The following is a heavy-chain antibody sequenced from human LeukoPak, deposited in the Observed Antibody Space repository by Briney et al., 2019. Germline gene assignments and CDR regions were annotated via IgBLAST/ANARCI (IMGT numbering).Heavy chain of an antibody. CDR1: GLTFSSYE. D-gene: IGHD6-13*01. CDR3: IPPAAGLRRTISTEYFQH. J-gene: IGHJ1*01. CDR2: ISSSGETI. Sequence: GGSLRLSCAAAGLTFSSYEMYWVRQAPGKGLEGGSYISSSGETIYYADSVKGRFTISRDNANKSLYLRMSSLRVEDTAIYYCIPPAAGLRRTISTEYFQHWGQGALVTVSS. V-gene: IGHV3-48*03.